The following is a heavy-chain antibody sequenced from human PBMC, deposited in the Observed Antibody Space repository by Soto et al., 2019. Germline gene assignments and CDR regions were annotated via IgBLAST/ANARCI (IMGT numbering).Heavy chain of an antibody. CDR1: GGSISSSSYY. CDR3: ARLGWGSYEYYFDY. J-gene: IGHJ4*02. D-gene: IGHD1-26*01. V-gene: IGHV4-39*01. Sequence: SETLSLTCTVSGGSISSSSYYWGWIRQPPGKGLEWIGSIYYSGSTYYNPSLKSRVTISVDTSKNQFSLKLSSVTAADTAVYYCARLGWGSYEYYFDYWGQGTLVTVS. CDR2: IYYSGST.